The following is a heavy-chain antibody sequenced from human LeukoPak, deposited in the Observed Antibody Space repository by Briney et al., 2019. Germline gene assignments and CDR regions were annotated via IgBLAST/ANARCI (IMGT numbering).Heavy chain of an antibody. CDR1: GFTFSSYS. V-gene: IGHV3-48*01. D-gene: IGHD3-3*01. CDR2: ISSSSSTI. J-gene: IGHJ1*01. CDR3: ARDRSDEYFQH. Sequence: PGGSLRLSCAASGFTFSSYSMNWVRQAPGKGLEWVSYISSSSSTIYYADSVKGRFTISRDNSKNTLYLQMNSLRAEDTAVYYCARDRSDEYFQHWGQGTLVTVSS.